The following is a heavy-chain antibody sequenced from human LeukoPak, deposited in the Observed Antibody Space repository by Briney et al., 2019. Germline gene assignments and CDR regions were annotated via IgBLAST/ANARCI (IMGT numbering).Heavy chain of an antibody. Sequence: ASVKVSCKTSGYTFNAYYIHWVRRAPGQGLEWMGWINPNIGGTNYAQKFQGRVTITRDASISTVSMELNRLRPDDTAVYYCARKGGYKPFDYWGQGTLVTVSS. V-gene: IGHV1-2*02. D-gene: IGHD5-24*01. J-gene: IGHJ4*02. CDR1: GYTFNAYY. CDR2: INPNIGGT. CDR3: ARKGGYKPFDY.